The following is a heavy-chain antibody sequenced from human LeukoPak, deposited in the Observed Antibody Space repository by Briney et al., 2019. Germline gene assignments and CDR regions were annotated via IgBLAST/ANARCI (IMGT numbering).Heavy chain of an antibody. D-gene: IGHD4-17*01. CDR1: GFTFSSYG. J-gene: IGHJ4*02. CDR2: ISYDGSNE. CDR3: AKPQALRRPGDYFDY. V-gene: IGHV3-30*18. Sequence: GGSLRLSCVASGFTFSSYGMHWVRQAPGKGLEWVAVISYDGSNEYYADSVKGRFTISRDNSKNTLYLQMNSLRAEDTAVYYCAKPQALRRPGDYFDYWGQGTLVTVSS.